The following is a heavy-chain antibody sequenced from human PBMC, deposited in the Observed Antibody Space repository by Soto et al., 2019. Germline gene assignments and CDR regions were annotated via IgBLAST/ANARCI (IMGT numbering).Heavy chain of an antibody. Sequence: QVQLQESGPGLVKPSQTLSLTCTVSGGSMNSGDYYWSWIRQPPGKGLEWIGYIYYSGSTHYNPSLKSRLTMSVDTSKNQFSLKLSSVTAADTAVYYCASAVAYGDYFDYWGQGTLVTVSS. D-gene: IGHD4-17*01. CDR2: IYYSGST. CDR3: ASAVAYGDYFDY. CDR1: GGSMNSGDYY. V-gene: IGHV4-30-4*01. J-gene: IGHJ4*02.